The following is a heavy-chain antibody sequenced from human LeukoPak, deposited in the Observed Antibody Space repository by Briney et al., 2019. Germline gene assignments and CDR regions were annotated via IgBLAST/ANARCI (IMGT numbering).Heavy chain of an antibody. D-gene: IGHD3-16*01. V-gene: IGHV3-74*01. Sequence: GGSLRLSCAASGFVFSNNWMYWVRQAPGRGLVWVSRINSDGRSIGYADFVKGRFTISRDNAKDTLFLQMNSLTVEDTAIYYCGKDLSWGSTDYWGQGTLVTVSS. J-gene: IGHJ4*02. CDR2: INSDGRSI. CDR3: GKDLSWGSTDY. CDR1: GFVFSNNW.